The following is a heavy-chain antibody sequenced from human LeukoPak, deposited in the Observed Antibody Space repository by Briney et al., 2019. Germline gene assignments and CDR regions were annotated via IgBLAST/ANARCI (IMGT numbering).Heavy chain of an antibody. CDR3: ARGLTDFWSGYYPATCYMDV. V-gene: IGHV1-69*01. D-gene: IGHD3-3*01. Sequence: SVKVSCKASGGTFSSYAISWVRQAPGQGLEWMGGIIPIFGTANYAQKFQGRVTITADESTSTAYMELSSLRSEDTAVYYCARGLTDFWSGYYPATCYMDVWGKGTTVTVSS. CDR2: IIPIFGTA. CDR1: GGTFSSYA. J-gene: IGHJ6*03.